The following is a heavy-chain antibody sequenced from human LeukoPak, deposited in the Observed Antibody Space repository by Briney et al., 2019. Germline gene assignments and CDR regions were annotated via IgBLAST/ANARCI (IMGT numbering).Heavy chain of an antibody. CDR1: GYTFTGYY. J-gene: IGHJ3*02. CDR3: ARGVGYYYAFDI. Sequence: ASVKVSCKASGYTFTGYYKHWVRQAPGQGLEWMGRINPNSGGTNYAQKFQGRVTMTRDTSISTAYMELSRLRSDDTAVYYCARGVGYYYAFDIWGQGTMVTVSS. CDR2: INPNSGGT. D-gene: IGHD3-22*01. V-gene: IGHV1-2*06.